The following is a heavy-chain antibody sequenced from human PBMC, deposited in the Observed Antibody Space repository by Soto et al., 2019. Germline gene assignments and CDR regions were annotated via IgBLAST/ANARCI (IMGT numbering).Heavy chain of an antibody. J-gene: IGHJ6*02. CDR2: ISAGGGST. V-gene: IGHV3-23*01. Sequence: GGSMRLSCAASRFTFSNYAMSWVRQAPGKGLEWVSAISAGGGSTNYADSVKGRFTVSRDDSRNTASLQMNSLQTEDTAVYYCTRYFFRYPVDYGMDVWGQGTTVTVS. CDR1: RFTFSNYA. D-gene: IGHD1-1*01. CDR3: TRYFFRYPVDYGMDV.